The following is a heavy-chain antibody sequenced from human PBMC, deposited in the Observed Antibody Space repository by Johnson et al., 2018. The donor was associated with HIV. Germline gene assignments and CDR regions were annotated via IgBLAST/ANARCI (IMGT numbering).Heavy chain of an antibody. CDR2: IWYDGSNK. CDR3: ARDRVWFGELSNAFDI. D-gene: IGHD3-10*01. CDR1: GFTFSSYG. Sequence: QVQLVESGGGVVQPGRSLRLSCAASGFTFSSYGMHWVRQAPGKGLEWVAVIWYDGSNKYYADSVKGRFTISRDNSKNKLYLQLNSLRAEDTAVYYCARDRVWFGELSNAFDIWGQGTKVTVSS. V-gene: IGHV3-33*01. J-gene: IGHJ3*02.